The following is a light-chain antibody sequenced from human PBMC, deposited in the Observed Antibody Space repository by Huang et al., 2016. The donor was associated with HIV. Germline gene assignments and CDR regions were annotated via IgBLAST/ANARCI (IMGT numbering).Light chain of an antibody. CDR1: QGINNW. J-gene: IGKJ5*01. Sequence: DIQLTQSPFSVSASVGDRVTITCRASQGINNWLAWYQQKPGKAPKLLIYDASTLQSGVPSRFSGSGSGTNFTLTINSLQPEDFGTYYCQQPNSFPSTFGQGTRLEIK. CDR2: DAS. V-gene: IGKV1-12*02. CDR3: QQPNSFPST.